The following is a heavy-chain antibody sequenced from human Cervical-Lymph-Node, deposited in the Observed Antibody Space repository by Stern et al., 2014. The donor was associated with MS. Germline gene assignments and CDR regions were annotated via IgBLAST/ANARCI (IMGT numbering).Heavy chain of an antibody. V-gene: IGHV1-18*01. J-gene: IGHJ3*02. CDR1: GYTFTSYG. D-gene: IGHD2-15*01. Sequence: VQLLQSGAEVKKPGASVKVSCKASGYTFTSYGISWVRQAPGQGLEWMGFICANNGSTNCAQQLQVRGTMTTATSTSTAYMYLRILRSDDTAVYYCARGLLGSDNAFDIWGQGTMVTVSS. CDR2: ICANNGST. CDR3: ARGLLGSDNAFDI.